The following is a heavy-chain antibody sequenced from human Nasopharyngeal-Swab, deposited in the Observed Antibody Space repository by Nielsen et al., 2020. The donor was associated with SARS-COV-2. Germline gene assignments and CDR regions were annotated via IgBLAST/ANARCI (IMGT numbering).Heavy chain of an antibody. Sequence: SVKVSCKASGGTFSSYAISWVRQDPGQGLEWMGGIIPIFGTANYAQKFQGRVTITADESTSTAYMELSSLRSEDTAVYYCARGTQYYYDSSGYYTAPFDYWGQGTLVTVSS. CDR3: ARGTQYYYDSSGYYTAPFDY. CDR2: IIPIFGTA. V-gene: IGHV1-69*13. D-gene: IGHD3-22*01. CDR1: GGTFSSYA. J-gene: IGHJ4*02.